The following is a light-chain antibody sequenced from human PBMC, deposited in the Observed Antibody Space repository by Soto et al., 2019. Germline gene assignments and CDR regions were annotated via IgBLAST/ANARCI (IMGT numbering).Light chain of an antibody. CDR2: WAS. CDR3: QQYESTPPT. V-gene: IGKV4-1*01. CDR1: QSVLYSSNNKNY. J-gene: IGKJ2*01. Sequence: DIVMTQSPDSLAVSLGERATINCKSSQSVLYSSNNKNYLAWYQQRPGQPPKLLIYWASTRESGVHDRFSGSGFGKKFTLTITSLQAEDVAVYYCQQYESTPPTFGQGTKLEIK.